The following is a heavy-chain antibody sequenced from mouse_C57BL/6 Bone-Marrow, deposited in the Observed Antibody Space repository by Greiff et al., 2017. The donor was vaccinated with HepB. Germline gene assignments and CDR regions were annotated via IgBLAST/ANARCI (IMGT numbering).Heavy chain of an antibody. Sequence: EVQLQQSGAELVRPGASVKLSCTASGFNIKDDYMHWVKQRPEQGLEWIGWIDPENGDTEYASKFQGKATITADTSSNTAYLQLSSLTSEDTAVYYCTTGGYYDYFDYWGQGTTLTVSS. CDR3: TTGGYYDYFDY. D-gene: IGHD2-3*01. V-gene: IGHV14-4*01. CDR1: GFNIKDDY. CDR2: IDPENGDT. J-gene: IGHJ2*01.